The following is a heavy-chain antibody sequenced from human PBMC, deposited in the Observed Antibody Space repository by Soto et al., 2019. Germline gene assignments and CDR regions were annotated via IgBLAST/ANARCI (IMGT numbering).Heavy chain of an antibody. D-gene: IGHD3-10*01. V-gene: IGHV1-24*01. CDR1: GYTLTELS. CDR2: FDPEDGET. CDR3: ATALPSYGSGSYYNSSAIRYYYYYYYMDV. Sequence: QVPLVQSGAEVKKPGASVKVSCKVSGYTLTELSMHWVRQAPGKGLEWMGGFDPEDGETIYAQKFQGRVTMTEDTSTDTAYMELSSLRSEDTAVYYCATALPSYGSGSYYNSSAIRYYYYYYYMDVWGKGTTVTVSS. J-gene: IGHJ6*03.